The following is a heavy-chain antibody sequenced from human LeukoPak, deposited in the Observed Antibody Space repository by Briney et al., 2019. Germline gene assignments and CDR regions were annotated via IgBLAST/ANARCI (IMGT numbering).Heavy chain of an antibody. V-gene: IGHV1-24*01. CDR2: FGPEDGER. D-gene: IGHD5-24*01. Sequence: ASVKVSCKVSGYTFTELAMHWVRQAPGKGLEWMGSFGPEDGERIYAQKLQGRLIMTEDTSRDTAYLELSSLRSDDTAVYYCAPRNVYKGYFDNWGQGTLVTVSS. J-gene: IGHJ4*02. CDR3: APRNVYKGYFDN. CDR1: GYTFTELA.